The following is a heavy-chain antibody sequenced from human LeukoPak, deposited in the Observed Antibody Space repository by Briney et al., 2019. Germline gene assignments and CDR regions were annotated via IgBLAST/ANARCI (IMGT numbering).Heavy chain of an antibody. Sequence: GGSLRLSCAASGFGFSNDWMSSVGQAPGNVLEWVANIKGDGSNIFYVDSVKGRFTISRDNARNSLYLQMNSLRVEDTAVYYCEVWGLELDGSSWGQGTLVTVSS. J-gene: IGHJ4*02. CDR3: EVWGLELDGSS. V-gene: IGHV3-7*01. CDR1: GFGFSNDW. CDR2: IKGDGSNI. D-gene: IGHD1-1*01.